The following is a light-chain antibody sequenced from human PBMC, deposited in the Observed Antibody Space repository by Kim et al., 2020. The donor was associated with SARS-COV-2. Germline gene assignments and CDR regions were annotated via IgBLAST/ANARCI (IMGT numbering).Light chain of an antibody. V-gene: IGKV3-15*01. CDR1: QSVSSN. CDR3: QKYNNWPYT. J-gene: IGKJ2*01. CDR2: GAF. Sequence: EIVMTQSPATLSVSPGERATLSCRASQSVSSNLAWYQQKPGQAPRLLIYGAFTRATGIPARFSGSGSGTEFTLTISSLQSEDFAVYYCQKYNNWPYTFGQGTKLEI.